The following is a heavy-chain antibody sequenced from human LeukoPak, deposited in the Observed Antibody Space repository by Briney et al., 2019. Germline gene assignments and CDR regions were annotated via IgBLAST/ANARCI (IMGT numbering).Heavy chain of an antibody. J-gene: IGHJ3*02. CDR1: GYTFTANY. V-gene: IGHV1-2*02. Sequence: GASVKVSCKASGYTFTANYKHWVRQAPGQGLEWMGWINPNSGGTKYAQNFQGRVTMTRDTSISTAYMELSGLRSDDTAVYYCARDRGGDAFDIWGQGTMVTVSS. CDR2: INPNSGGT. D-gene: IGHD3-10*01. CDR3: ARDRGGDAFDI.